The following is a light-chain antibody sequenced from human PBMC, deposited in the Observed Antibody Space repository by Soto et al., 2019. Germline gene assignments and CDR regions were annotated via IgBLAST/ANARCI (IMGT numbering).Light chain of an antibody. CDR3: QQYYSYPPCT. CDR2: AAS. V-gene: IGKV1-8*01. Sequence: AIRMTQSPSSLSASTGDRVTITCRASQGISSYLAWYQQKPGKAPKLLIYAASTLQSGVPSRFSGSGSGTDFTLTISCLQSEDFATYYCQQYYSYPPCTFGQGTKLEI. J-gene: IGKJ2*02. CDR1: QGISSY.